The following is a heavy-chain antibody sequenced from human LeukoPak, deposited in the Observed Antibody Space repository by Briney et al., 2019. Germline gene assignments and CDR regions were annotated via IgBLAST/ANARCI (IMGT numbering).Heavy chain of an antibody. Sequence: SETLSLTCAVSGGSISSGGYSWSWIRQPPGKGLEWIGCIYHSGSTYYNPSLKSRVTISVDRSKNQFSLKLSSVTAADTAVYCCASGVIGYCSSTSCYTVGMDVWGQGTTVTVSS. CDR1: GGSISSGGYS. CDR2: IYHSGST. V-gene: IGHV4-30-2*01. CDR3: ASGVIGYCSSTSCYTVGMDV. J-gene: IGHJ6*02. D-gene: IGHD2-2*02.